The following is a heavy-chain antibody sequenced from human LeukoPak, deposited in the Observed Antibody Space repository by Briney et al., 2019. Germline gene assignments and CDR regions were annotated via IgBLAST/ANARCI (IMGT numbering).Heavy chain of an antibody. CDR2: IYHSGRT. Sequence: SETLSLTCTVSGYSISSGYYWGWIRQPPGKGLEWIGSIYHSGRTFYNPSLKSRVTISVDTSKNQFSLRLSSVTAADTAVYYCARGQKYRSGYTVTELGSGYFDYWGQGTLVTVSS. CDR1: GYSISSGYY. V-gene: IGHV4-38-2*02. J-gene: IGHJ4*02. D-gene: IGHD5-18*01. CDR3: ARGQKYRSGYTVTELGSGYFDY.